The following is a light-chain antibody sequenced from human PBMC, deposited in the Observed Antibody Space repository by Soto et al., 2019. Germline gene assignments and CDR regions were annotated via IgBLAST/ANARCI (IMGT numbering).Light chain of an antibody. CDR2: GAS. CDR3: QQFRSSPLT. Sequence: EIVLTQSPGTLSLSLGERATLSCRASQSISINYLAWYQQKPGQAPRLLIYGASSRASGIPDRFSGSGSGTDFTLTISRVEPEDVAVHYCQQFRSSPLTLGGGTKVDIK. V-gene: IGKV3-20*01. J-gene: IGKJ4*01. CDR1: QSISINY.